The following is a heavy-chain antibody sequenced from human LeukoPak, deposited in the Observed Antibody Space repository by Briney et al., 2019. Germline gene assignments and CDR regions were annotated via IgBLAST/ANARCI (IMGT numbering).Heavy chain of an antibody. CDR3: ARLDTAIYYFDY. CDR1: GGSISSGGYY. Sequence: SETLSLTCTVSGGSISSGGYYWSWIRQHPGKGLEWIGYIYYSGSTYYNPSLKSRVTISVDASKNQFSLKLSSVTAADTAVYYCARLDTAIYYFDYWGQGTLVTVSS. V-gene: IGHV4-31*03. CDR2: IYYSGST. D-gene: IGHD5-18*01. J-gene: IGHJ4*02.